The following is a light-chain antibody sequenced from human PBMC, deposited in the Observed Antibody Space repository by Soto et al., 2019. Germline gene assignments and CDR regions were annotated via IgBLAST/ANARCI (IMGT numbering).Light chain of an antibody. V-gene: IGLV2-14*01. CDR1: SSDVGGYNY. CDR3: SSYTSSSTRV. Sequence: QSALTQPASVSGSPGQSITISCTGTSSDVGGYNYVSWYQQHPGKAPKLMIYEVSNRPAGVSNRFSGSKSGNTASLTISGLQADDEDDYYCSSYTSSSTRVFGGGTKVTVL. J-gene: IGLJ3*02. CDR2: EVS.